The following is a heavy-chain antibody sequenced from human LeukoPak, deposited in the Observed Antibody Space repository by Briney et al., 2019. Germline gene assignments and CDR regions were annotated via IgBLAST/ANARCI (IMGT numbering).Heavy chain of an antibody. CDR2: IKQGGSEK. V-gene: IGHV3-7*01. Sequence: PGGSLRLSCAASGFTFSSYWMNWVRQAPGKGLEWVANIKQGGSEKNYVDSVKGRFTISRDNAKNSLDLQMNSLRAEDTAVYYCARAGGYASSWAFWGQGTLVTVSS. CDR1: GFTFSSYW. CDR3: ARAGGYASSWAF. J-gene: IGHJ4*02. D-gene: IGHD5-12*01.